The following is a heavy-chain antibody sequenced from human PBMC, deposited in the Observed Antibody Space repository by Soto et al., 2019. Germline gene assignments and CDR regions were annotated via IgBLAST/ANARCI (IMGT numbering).Heavy chain of an antibody. CDR3: ARDKRVTMIGGWFDP. Sequence: PSETLSLTCVVSGYSISSGYYWAWVRQPPGKELEWIGSIYHSAKTYYKPSLRSRVTVSVDTSKNQFSMKLISVTAADTAVYYCARDKRVTMIGGWFDPWGQGTLVTVSS. J-gene: IGHJ5*02. CDR1: GYSISSGYY. D-gene: IGHD3-22*01. V-gene: IGHV4-38-2*02. CDR2: IYHSAKT.